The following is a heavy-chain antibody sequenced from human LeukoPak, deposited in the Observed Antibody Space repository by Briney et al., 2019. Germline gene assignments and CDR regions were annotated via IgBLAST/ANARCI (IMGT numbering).Heavy chain of an antibody. J-gene: IGHJ4*02. CDR3: TKGDYHAY. Sequence: KPGGSLRLSCTASGFTSGDYAMSWFRHAPGKGLEWVGFIRSNTYGGTAEYAASVKGRFTISRDDSKSIAYLQMNSLKTEDTAVYYCTKGDYHAYWGQGTLATVSS. CDR2: IRSNTYGGTA. V-gene: IGHV3-49*05. CDR1: GFTSGDYA.